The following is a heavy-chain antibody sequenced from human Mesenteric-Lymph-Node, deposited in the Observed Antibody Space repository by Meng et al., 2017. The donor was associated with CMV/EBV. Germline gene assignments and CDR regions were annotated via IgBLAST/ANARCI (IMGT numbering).Heavy chain of an antibody. CDR1: GGSISSSWHY. J-gene: IGHJ5*02. V-gene: IGHV4-39*02. CDR2: IFYSGSA. CDR3: ARDTLTYSYGPGWIDP. Sequence: QRPRQGSGPRLVKPSETLSLKCTVSGGSISSSWHYWGWIRQPPGKGLEWIGSIFYSGSAHYNPALESRVTISIDKSKNEFFLNLGSVTAADTAMYFCARDTLTYSYGPGWIDPWGQGTLVTVSS. D-gene: IGHD3-10*01.